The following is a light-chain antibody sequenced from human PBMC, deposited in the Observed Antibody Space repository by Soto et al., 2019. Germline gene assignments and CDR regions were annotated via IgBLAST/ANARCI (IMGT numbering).Light chain of an antibody. CDR2: DAS. J-gene: IGKJ4*01. Sequence: DIQMTQSPSTLSASVGDRVTITCRASQSISSWLAWYQQKPGKAPKLLIYDASSLESGVPSGFSGSGSGTEFTLPISSLQPDDFATYYCQQYNSYSPALTFGGGTKVEIK. CDR1: QSISSW. CDR3: QQYNSYSPALT. V-gene: IGKV1-5*01.